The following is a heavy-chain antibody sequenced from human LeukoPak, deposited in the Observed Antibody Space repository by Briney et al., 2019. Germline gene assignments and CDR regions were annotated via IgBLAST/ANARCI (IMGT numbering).Heavy chain of an antibody. J-gene: IGHJ4*02. CDR1: GFTFSAYW. Sequence: GGSLRLSCAASGFTFSAYWMTWVRQAPGKGLECVANIKQDGTEVYYVDSVKGRFTISRDNAKNSLYLQMNSLRAEDTAVYYSAIAVAGPNGPPDYWGQGTLVTVSS. CDR2: IKQDGTEV. CDR3: AIAVAGPNGPPDY. D-gene: IGHD6-19*01. V-gene: IGHV3-7*01.